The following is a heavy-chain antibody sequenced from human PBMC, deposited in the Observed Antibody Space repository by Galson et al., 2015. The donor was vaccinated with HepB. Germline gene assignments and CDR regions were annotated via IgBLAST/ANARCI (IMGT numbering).Heavy chain of an antibody. CDR2: ISSSSSTI. J-gene: IGHJ6*02. CDR3: ARGMRSRIFGVVGDVLSYYYGMDV. V-gene: IGHV3-48*02. Sequence: SLRLSCAASGFTFSSYSMNWVRQAPGKGLEWVSHISSSSSTIYYGDSVKGRFTISRDNAKNSLYLQMNSLRDEDTAVYYCARGMRSRIFGVVGDVLSYYYGMDVWGQGTTVTVSS. CDR1: GFTFSSYS. D-gene: IGHD3-3*01.